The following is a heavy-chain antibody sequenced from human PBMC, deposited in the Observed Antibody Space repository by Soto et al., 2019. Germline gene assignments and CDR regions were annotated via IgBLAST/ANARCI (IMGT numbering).Heavy chain of an antibody. CDR1: GGTFRTSS. CDR3: ARDVVRSTAGDS. Sequence: QLQLVQSGTEVKEPGSSVKVSCKASGGTFRTSSFGCVRQGPGQGLEWMGGIIPIFTRTKFAQKFQGRVTFSADESTRTTYMELRRLTSEDTAIYYCARDVVRSTAGDSWGQGTLVTVSS. D-gene: IGHD2-15*01. CDR2: IIPIFTRT. V-gene: IGHV1-69*01. J-gene: IGHJ4*02.